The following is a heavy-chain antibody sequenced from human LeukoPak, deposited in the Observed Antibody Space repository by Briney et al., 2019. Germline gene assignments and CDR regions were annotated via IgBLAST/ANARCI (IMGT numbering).Heavy chain of an antibody. CDR1: GGTFSSYA. CDR2: IIPIFGTA. CDR3: ARREYSGYDQPDY. D-gene: IGHD5-12*01. J-gene: IGHJ4*02. V-gene: IGHV1-69*13. Sequence: ASVKVSCKASGGTFSSYAISWVRQAPGQGLDGMGGIIPIFGTANYAQKFQGRVTITADESTSTAYMELSSLRSEDTAVYYCARREYSGYDQPDYWGQGTLVTVSS.